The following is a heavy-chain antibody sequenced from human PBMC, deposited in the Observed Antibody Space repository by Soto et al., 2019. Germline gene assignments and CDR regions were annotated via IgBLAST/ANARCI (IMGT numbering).Heavy chain of an antibody. CDR1: GETFSTFA. J-gene: IGHJ5*02. V-gene: IGHV1-69*01. Sequence: QVQLLQSGAELMRPGSSVKVSCKASGETFSTFAITWVRQAPGHGPEWMGGIIPLFGTSHYARRFEDRVTMTADESTSTAYMELRSLTSEDTAIYYCARGSPCSTTTCSLNEVWFDPWGQGTLVTVST. CDR2: IIPLFGTS. D-gene: IGHD1-1*01. CDR3: ARGSPCSTTTCSLNEVWFDP.